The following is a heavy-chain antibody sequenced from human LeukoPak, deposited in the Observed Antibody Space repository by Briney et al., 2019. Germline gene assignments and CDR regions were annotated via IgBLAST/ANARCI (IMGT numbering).Heavy chain of an antibody. V-gene: IGHV3-23*01. D-gene: IGHD4-17*01. J-gene: IGHJ4*02. Sequence: QTGGSLRLSCAASGFTFSSYAMSWVRQAPGKGLEWVSAISGSGGSTYYADSVKGRFTISRDNSKNTLYLQMNSLRAEDTAVYYCAKPLSPTVTIGYYFDYWGQGTLVTVSS. CDR1: GFTFSSYA. CDR2: ISGSGGST. CDR3: AKPLSPTVTIGYYFDY.